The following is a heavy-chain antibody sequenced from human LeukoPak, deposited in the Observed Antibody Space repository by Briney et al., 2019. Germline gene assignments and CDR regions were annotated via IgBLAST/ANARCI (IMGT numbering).Heavy chain of an antibody. V-gene: IGHV4-34*01. Sequence: PSETLSLTCAVYGGSFSGYYWSWICQPPGKGLEWIGEINHSGSTNYNPSLKSRVTISVDTSKNQFSLKLSSVTAADTAVYYCARGLSPNWFDPWGQGTLVTVSS. CDR1: GGSFSGYY. J-gene: IGHJ5*02. CDR2: INHSGST. CDR3: ARGLSPNWFDP.